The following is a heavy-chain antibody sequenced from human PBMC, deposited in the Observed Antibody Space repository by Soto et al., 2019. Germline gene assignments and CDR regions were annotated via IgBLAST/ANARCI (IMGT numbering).Heavy chain of an antibody. CDR2: ISSSGSTI. D-gene: IGHD3-9*01. Sequence: QVQLVESGGGLVKPGGSLRLSCAASGFTFSDYYMSWIRQAPGKGLEWVSYISSSGSTIYYADSVKGRFTISRDNAKNALYLQMNSLRAEDTAVYYCASNPENGPTTITIFSRGAFDIWGQGTMVTVSS. J-gene: IGHJ3*02. CDR1: GFTFSDYY. V-gene: IGHV3-11*01. CDR3: ASNPENGPTTITIFSRGAFDI.